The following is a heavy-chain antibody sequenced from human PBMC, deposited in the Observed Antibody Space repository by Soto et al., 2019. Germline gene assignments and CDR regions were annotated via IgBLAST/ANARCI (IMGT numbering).Heavy chain of an antibody. CDR3: ARAVYCRSASCSNWFDT. D-gene: IGHD2-2*01. CDR1: GGSISSDDYY. J-gene: IGHJ5*02. Sequence: PSETLSLTCAVSGGSISSDDYYWSWIRQPPGKGLEWIGYIYYSGGSTYYSPSLRSRAAISMDTSKNQFSLILSAVTAADTAIYYCARAVYCRSASCSNWFDTWGRGTLVTVS. CDR2: IYYSGGST. V-gene: IGHV4-30-4*01.